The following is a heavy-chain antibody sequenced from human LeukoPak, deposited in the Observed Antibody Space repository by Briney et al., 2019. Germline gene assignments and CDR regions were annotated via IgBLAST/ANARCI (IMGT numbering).Heavy chain of an antibody. CDR3: ARGPISWYYYDSSGSRFDY. D-gene: IGHD3-22*01. CDR2: INPSGGST. V-gene: IGHV1-46*01. CDR1: GYTFTGYY. Sequence: ASVKVSCKASGYTFTGYYMHWVRQAPGQGLEWMGIINPSGGSTSYAQKFQGRVTMTRDTSTSTVYMELSSLRSEDTAVYYCARGPISWYYYDSSGSRFDYWGQGTLVTVSS. J-gene: IGHJ4*02.